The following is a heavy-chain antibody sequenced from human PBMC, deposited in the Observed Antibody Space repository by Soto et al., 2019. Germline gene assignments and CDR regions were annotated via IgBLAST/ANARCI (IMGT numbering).Heavy chain of an antibody. CDR2: IYYSGST. D-gene: IGHD3-9*01. Sequence: PSETLSLTCTVSGGSISSYYWSWIRQPPGKGLEWIGYIYYSGSTNYNPSLKSRVTISVDTSKNQFSLKLSSVTAADTAVYYCARRDPDFDWFDYWGQGTLVTVSS. V-gene: IGHV4-59*08. CDR1: GGSISSYY. J-gene: IGHJ4*02. CDR3: ARRDPDFDWFDY.